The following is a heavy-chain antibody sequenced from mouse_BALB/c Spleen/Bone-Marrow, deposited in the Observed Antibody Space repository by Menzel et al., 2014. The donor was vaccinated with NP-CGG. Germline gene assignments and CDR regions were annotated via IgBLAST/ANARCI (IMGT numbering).Heavy chain of an antibody. CDR1: GFTFSAYS. J-gene: IGHJ2*01. CDR3: SKDGGYDYSYYFDY. V-gene: IGHV5-6-4*01. Sequence: EVKLMESGGGLVKPGGSLKLSCAASGFTFSAYSMSWVRQTPEKRLEWVATISSGGHDTYYSESVKGRFTISRDNVKNTPYLQMDSLRSVDSAVYYCSKDGGYDYSYYFDYWGQGTTLTVSS. CDR2: ISSGGHDT. D-gene: IGHD2-4*01.